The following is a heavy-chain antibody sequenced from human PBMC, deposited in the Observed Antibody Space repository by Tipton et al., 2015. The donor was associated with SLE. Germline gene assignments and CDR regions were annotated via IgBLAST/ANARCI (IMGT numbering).Heavy chain of an antibody. V-gene: IGHV4-4*07. CDR1: GGSISSFY. CDR3: ARDGTDSKWELRGYYYMDV. CDR2: IYTSGST. J-gene: IGHJ6*03. Sequence: TLSLTCTVSGGSISSFYWSWIRQPAGKGLEWIGRIYTSGSTNYNPSLKSRVTMSVDTSKNQFSLKLSSVTAADTAVYYCARDGTDSKWELRGYYYMDVWGNGTTVTVSS. D-gene: IGHD1-26*01.